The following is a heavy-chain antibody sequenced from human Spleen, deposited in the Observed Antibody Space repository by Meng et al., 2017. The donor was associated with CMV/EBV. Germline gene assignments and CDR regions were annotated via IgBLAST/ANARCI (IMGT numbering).Heavy chain of an antibody. CDR2: ISWNSNSI. CDR1: GFIFDDYA. V-gene: IGHV3-9*01. D-gene: IGHD2-15*01. CDR3: ASGGLGVDIVVVVAATPPYYGMDV. J-gene: IGHJ6*02. Sequence: SLKISCAASGFIFDDYALHWVRLVPGKGLEWVSGISWNSNSIAYVDSVKGRFTISRDNAKNSLYLQMNSLRAEDTAVYYCASGGLGVDIVVVVAATPPYYGMDVWGQGTTVTVSS.